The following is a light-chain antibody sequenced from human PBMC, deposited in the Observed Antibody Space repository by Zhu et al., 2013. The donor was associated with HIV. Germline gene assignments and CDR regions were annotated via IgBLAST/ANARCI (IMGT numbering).Light chain of an antibody. Sequence: TQMTQSPSTLSASVGDRVTITCRASQSIGDWVAWYQQRPGKAPNVLIYAASSLISGVPSRFSGSGSETEFTLTVSNLQAEDFATYYCQHVNNNAAFGPGTKVDV. CDR2: AAS. CDR1: QSIGDW. V-gene: IGKV1-5*01. CDR3: QHVNNNAA. J-gene: IGKJ3*01.